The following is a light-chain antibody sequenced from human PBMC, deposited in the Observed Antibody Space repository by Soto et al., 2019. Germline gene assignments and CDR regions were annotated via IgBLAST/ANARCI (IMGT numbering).Light chain of an antibody. CDR3: QQYNSSPYT. V-gene: IGKV1-39*01. Sequence: DIQMTQSPSSLSASVGDRVTLTCRTSECIIAYSAWYQQKPGKAPKLLMYGASILDTGAPARFSGSGSGTDFALTISSLHPEDFAVYYCQQYNSSPYTFGHGTRLDI. J-gene: IGKJ2*01. CDR1: ECIIAY. CDR2: GAS.